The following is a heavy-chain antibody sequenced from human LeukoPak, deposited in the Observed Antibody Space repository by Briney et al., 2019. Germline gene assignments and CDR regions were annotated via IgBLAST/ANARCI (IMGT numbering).Heavy chain of an antibody. CDR2: IDYDSSHI. CDR1: GFTFSNSA. J-gene: IGHJ4*02. CDR3: ARDPLRYLRVGHYDY. Sequence: GGSLRLSCAASGFTFSNSAMNWVRQVPGKGLERVSSIDYDSSHIYYAASVRGRFTISRDNARNSVYLQMNSLRVEDTAVYYCARDPLRYLRVGHYDYWGQGALVAVSS. D-gene: IGHD3-9*01. V-gene: IGHV3-21*01.